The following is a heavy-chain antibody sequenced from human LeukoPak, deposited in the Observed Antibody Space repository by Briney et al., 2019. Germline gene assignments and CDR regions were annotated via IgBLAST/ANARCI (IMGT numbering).Heavy chain of an antibody. J-gene: IGHJ4*02. CDR3: ARDRGYNY. D-gene: IGHD5-18*01. CDR1: GFTFSSYS. CDR2: IDQDGSEK. V-gene: IGHV3-7*01. Sequence: PGGSLRLSCAASGFTFSSYSMNWVRQAPGKGLEWVANIDQDGSEKYYVDSVKGRFTTSRDNAKNSLYLQMNSLRAEDTAVYYCARDRGYNYWGQGTLVTVSS.